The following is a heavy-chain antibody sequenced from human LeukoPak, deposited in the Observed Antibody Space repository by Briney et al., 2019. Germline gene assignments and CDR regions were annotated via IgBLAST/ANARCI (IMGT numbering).Heavy chain of an antibody. D-gene: IGHD3-10*01. J-gene: IGHJ4*02. CDR3: TTYRKSSGSYSPCDY. V-gene: IGHV3-15*01. Sequence: GGSLRLSCAASGFTFSNAWMSWVRQAPGKGLEWVGRIKNKTGGGTTDYAAPVKGRFTISRDDSKNTLYLQMNSLKTEDTAVYYCTTYRKSSGSYSPCDYWGQGTLVTVSS. CDR1: GFTFSNAW. CDR2: IKNKTGGGTT.